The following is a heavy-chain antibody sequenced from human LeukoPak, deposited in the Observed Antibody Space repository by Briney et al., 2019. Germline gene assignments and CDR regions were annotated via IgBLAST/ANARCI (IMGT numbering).Heavy chain of an antibody. V-gene: IGHV3-23*01. D-gene: IGHD6-19*01. CDR3: AQGYSSGWYPH. J-gene: IGHJ4*02. CDR2: ISVDGESA. Sequence: PGGSLRLSCTVSGFSVSTSGMSWVRQAQGKGLQTISAISVDGESAYYADSVKGRFTISRDNSKNTLYLQVNSLRVEDTAVYYCAQGYSSGWYPHWGQGSLVSVSS. CDR1: GFSVSTSG.